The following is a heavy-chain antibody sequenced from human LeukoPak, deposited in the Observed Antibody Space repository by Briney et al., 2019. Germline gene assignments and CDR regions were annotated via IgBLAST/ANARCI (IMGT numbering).Heavy chain of an antibody. CDR1: GYTFRSYG. D-gene: IGHD3-22*01. J-gene: IGHJ4*02. CDR2: INIYSGTT. CDR3: ARAVPATSGYFGEFDY. Sequence: ASVKVSCKASGYTFRSYGITWVRQAPGQGLEWMGWINIYSGTTNQAEKLQGRVTMTTDISTSTAYMELRSLRSDDTAVYYCARAVPATSGYFGEFDYWGQGTLVTVSS. V-gene: IGHV1-18*01.